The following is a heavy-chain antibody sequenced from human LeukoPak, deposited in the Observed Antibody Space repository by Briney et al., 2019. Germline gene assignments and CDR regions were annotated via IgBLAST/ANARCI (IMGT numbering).Heavy chain of an antibody. CDR3: AIGIEGQQLVGTRYYYYGMDV. V-gene: IGHV1-24*01. D-gene: IGHD6-13*01. J-gene: IGHJ6*02. Sequence: ASVKVSGKVSGYTLTELSMHWVRQAPGKGLEWMGGFDPEDGETIYAQKFQGRVTMTEDTSTDTAYMELSSLRSEDTAVYYCAIGIEGQQLVGTRYYYYGMDVWGQGTTVTVSS. CDR2: FDPEDGET. CDR1: GYTLTELS.